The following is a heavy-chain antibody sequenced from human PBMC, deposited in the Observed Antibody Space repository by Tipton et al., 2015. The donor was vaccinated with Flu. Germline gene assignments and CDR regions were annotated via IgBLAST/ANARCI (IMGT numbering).Heavy chain of an antibody. CDR3: ATVNGYNYGRSWYFDL. CDR1: GFTFTSNW. Sequence: SLRLSCAASGFTFTSNWMSWVRQAPGKGLEWVANITQGGSERYYVDSVKGRFTISRDNAKNSLFLDMNSLRAEDTAVYYCATVNGYNYGRSWYFDLWGRGTLVTVSS. V-gene: IGHV3-7*01. J-gene: IGHJ2*01. CDR2: ITQGGSER. D-gene: IGHD5-24*01.